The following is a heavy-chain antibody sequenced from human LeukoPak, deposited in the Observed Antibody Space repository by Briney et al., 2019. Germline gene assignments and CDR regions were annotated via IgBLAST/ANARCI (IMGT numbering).Heavy chain of an antibody. D-gene: IGHD1-14*01. J-gene: IGHJ5*02. V-gene: IGHV4-39*07. CDR1: GGSISSSSYY. CDR3: ARVTSRLGWFDP. Sequence: PSETLSLTYTVSGGSISSSSYYWGWIRQPPGKGLEWIGSIYYSGSTYYNPSLKSRVTISVDTSRNQFSLKLRSVTAADTAVYCCARVTSRLGWFDPWGQGTLVTVSS. CDR2: IYYSGST.